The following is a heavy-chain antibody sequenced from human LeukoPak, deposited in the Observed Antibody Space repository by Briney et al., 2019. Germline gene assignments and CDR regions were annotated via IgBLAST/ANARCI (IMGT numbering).Heavy chain of an antibody. V-gene: IGHV4-59*12. D-gene: IGHD6-6*01. CDR3: ARASHGWYFDL. CDR1: GGSISNYY. CDR2: IYYSGNT. Sequence: SETLSPTCTVSGGSISNYYWSWIRQPPGKGLEGIGYIYYSGNTNYNPSLTSRVTISVDTSKNQFSLKLSSVTAADTAVYYCARASHGWYFDLWGRGTLVTVSS. J-gene: IGHJ2*01.